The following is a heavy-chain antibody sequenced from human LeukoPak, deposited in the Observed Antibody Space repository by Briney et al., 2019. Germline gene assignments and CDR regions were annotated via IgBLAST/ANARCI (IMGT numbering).Heavy chain of an antibody. J-gene: IGHJ4*02. D-gene: IGHD3-16*01. CDR3: ARSIDYAKFDY. CDR2: IYYSGST. V-gene: IGHV4-59*08. CDR1: CGSISSYY. Sequence: SETLSLTCTVSCGSISSYYWSWIRQPPGKGLEWTGYIYYSGSTNYNPSLKSRVTISVDTSKNQFSLKLSSVTAADTAVYYCARSIDYAKFDYWGQGTLVTVSS.